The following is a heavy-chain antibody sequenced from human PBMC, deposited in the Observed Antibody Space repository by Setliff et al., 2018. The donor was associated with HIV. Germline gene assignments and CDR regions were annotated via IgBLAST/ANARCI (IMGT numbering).Heavy chain of an antibody. J-gene: IGHJ4*02. CDR2: VGAVGAPT. CDR3: AKDRYYDSSGSPFDY. D-gene: IGHD3-22*01. V-gene: IGHV3-23*01. Sequence: GGSLRLSCAASGFTFSTYAMGWVRQAPGKGLEWVSTVGAVGAPTHYADSVKGRFTISRDNSKNTLYLQMNSLRAEDTAVYYCAKDRYYDSSGSPFDYWGQGTLVTVSS. CDR1: GFTFSTYA.